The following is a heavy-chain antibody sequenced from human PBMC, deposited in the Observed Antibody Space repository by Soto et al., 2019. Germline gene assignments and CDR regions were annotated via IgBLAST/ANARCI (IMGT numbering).Heavy chain of an antibody. CDR1: GFSLTTHEVG. D-gene: IGHD5-18*01. CDR2: ISWNDER. Sequence: QITLKESGPTLVNPTQTLTLTCTFSGFSLTTHEVGVGWIRQPPGKALEWLAFISWNDERRYSPSLKSRLTITKDTSKNQVVLTMTNVDPADTGTYFCAHRPPTYSTAWLAFDFWGQGTMVAVSS. J-gene: IGHJ3*01. V-gene: IGHV2-5*01. CDR3: AHRPPTYSTAWLAFDF.